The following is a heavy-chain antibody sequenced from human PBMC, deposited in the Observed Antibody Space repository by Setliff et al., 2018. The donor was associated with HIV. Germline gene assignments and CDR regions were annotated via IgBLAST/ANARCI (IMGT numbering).Heavy chain of an antibody. V-gene: IGHV4-59*11. J-gene: IGHJ3*02. Sequence: TSETLSLTCTVSRDSINGHWWSWIRQPPGKGLEWTGSIHYSGITHYNPSLKSRLTMSVDTPKNQVSLKLTSVTAADTAVYYCARYKCINFACVGFDIWGQGTVVTVSS. CDR1: RDSINGHW. D-gene: IGHD3-9*01. CDR3: ARYKCINFACVGFDI. CDR2: IHYSGIT.